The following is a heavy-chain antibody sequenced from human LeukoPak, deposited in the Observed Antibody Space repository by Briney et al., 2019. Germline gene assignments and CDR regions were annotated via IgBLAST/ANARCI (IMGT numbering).Heavy chain of an antibody. J-gene: IGHJ5*02. V-gene: IGHV4-59*01. CDR2: IYYSGST. CDR3: ASGLRYFGT. Sequence: SETLSLTCTASGGSISSYYWSWIRQPPGKGLEWIGYIYYSGSTNHNPSLKSRVTISVDTSKNQFSLKLSSVTAADTAVYYCASGLRYFGTWGQGTLVTVSS. CDR1: GGSISSYY. D-gene: IGHD3-9*01.